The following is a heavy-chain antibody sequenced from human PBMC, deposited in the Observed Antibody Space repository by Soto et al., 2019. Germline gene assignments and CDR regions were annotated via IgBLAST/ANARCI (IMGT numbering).Heavy chain of an antibody. J-gene: IGHJ3*02. Sequence: GGSLRLSCAASGFTFKTYSMNWVRQAPGKGLEWVSSISRTSDFIYYADSVKGRFTVSRDNAKNSLYLQMNSLRAEDTSVYYCARDYDTLTGYAFDIWGQGTLVTVSS. D-gene: IGHD3-9*01. CDR2: ISRTSDFI. CDR1: GFTFKTYS. CDR3: ARDYDTLTGYAFDI. V-gene: IGHV3-21*01.